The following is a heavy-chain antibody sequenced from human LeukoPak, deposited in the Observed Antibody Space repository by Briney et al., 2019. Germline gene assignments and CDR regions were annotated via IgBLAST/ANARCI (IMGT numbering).Heavy chain of an antibody. D-gene: IGHD6-13*01. CDR1: GVSLTSDDSC. CDR3: VRDKWVRAGSSWLHYGMDV. Sequence: PSETLSLTCTVPGVSLTSDDSCWSWIRQPPGKGLEWIGYICYSGTSNYNPALQNRVTISLDTSKNQVSLKLTAADTAVYYCVRDKWVRAGSSWLHYGMDVWGQGTTVTVSS. V-gene: IGHV4-30-4*01. J-gene: IGHJ6*02. CDR2: ICYSGTS.